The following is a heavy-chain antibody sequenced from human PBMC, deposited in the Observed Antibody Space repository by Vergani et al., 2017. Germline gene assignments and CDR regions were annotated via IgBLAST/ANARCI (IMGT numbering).Heavy chain of an antibody. D-gene: IGHD2-21*02. Sequence: QVQLQESGPGLVKPSETLSLTCTVSNDSVSNTFYYWGWIRQTPGKGLEWIGCIYYSGSTNYNPSLKSRVTISVVTSKNQFSLKLSSVTAADTAVYYCARTPSCGDDCYSDAFDIWGQGTMVTVSS. V-gene: IGHV4-39*07. CDR2: IYYSGST. J-gene: IGHJ3*02. CDR3: ARTPSCGDDCYSDAFDI. CDR1: NDSVSNTFYY.